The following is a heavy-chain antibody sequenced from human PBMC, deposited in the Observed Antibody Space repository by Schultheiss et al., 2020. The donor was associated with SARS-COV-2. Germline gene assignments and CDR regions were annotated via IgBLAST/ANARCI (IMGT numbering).Heavy chain of an antibody. V-gene: IGHV3-23*01. CDR2: ISGSGGST. J-gene: IGHJ6*02. CDR1: GLTFSSYA. CDR3: AKDLYWHIVVVTNMDV. D-gene: IGHD2-21*02. Sequence: GGSLRLSCAASGLTFSSYAMSWVRQAPGKGLEWVSAISGSGGSTYYADSVKGRFTISRDNSKNTLYLQMNSLRAEDTAVYYCAKDLYWHIVVVTNMDVWGQGTTVTVSS.